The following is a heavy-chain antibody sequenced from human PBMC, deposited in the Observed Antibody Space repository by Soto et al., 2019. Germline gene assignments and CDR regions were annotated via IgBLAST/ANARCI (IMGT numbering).Heavy chain of an antibody. CDR2: ISVNGGNK. Sequence: VQLVESGGGVVQPGRSLRLSCEASGFMFLSYGFHWVRQAPGKGLEWVAVISVNGGNKDYVDSVKGRFTISRDDSKNTLYLQLDNLRAGDTGVYYWAKDRGGGGYSSIDSWGQGTLVSVSS. J-gene: IGHJ5*01. V-gene: IGHV3-30*18. CDR1: GFMFLSYG. D-gene: IGHD4-4*01. CDR3: AKDRGGGGYSSIDS.